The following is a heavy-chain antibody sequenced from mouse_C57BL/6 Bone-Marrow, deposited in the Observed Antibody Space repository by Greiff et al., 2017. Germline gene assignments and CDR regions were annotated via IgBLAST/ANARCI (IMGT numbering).Heavy chain of an antibody. D-gene: IGHD6-5*01. CDR1: GYTFTSYG. CDR2: IYPRSGNT. J-gene: IGHJ2*01. Sequence: VQLQQSGAELARPGASVKLSCKASGYTFTSYGISWVKQRTGQGLEWIGEIYPRSGNTYYNEKFKGKATLTADKSSSTAYMELRGLTSEDSAVYFCARGGCYAYYFDYWGQGTTLTVSS. V-gene: IGHV1-81*01. CDR3: ARGGCYAYYFDY.